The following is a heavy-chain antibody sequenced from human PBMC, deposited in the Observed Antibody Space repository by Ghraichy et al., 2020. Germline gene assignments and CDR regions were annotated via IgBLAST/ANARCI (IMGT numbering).Heavy chain of an antibody. CDR2: DGNNK. CDR1: GFTFSSYA. D-gene: IGHD2-8*01. CDR3: AGERREGPIMLGDY. J-gene: IGHJ4*02. Sequence: LSLTCAASGFTFSSYAMHWVRQAPGKGLEWVAVDGNNKYYADSVKGRFTVSRANSKNTLYLQMNSLRTEDTAVYYCAGERREGPIMLGDYWGRGTLVTVSS. V-gene: IGHV3-30-3*01.